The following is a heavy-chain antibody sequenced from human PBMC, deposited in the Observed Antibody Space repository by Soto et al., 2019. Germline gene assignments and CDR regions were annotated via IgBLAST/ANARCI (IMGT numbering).Heavy chain of an antibody. J-gene: IGHJ4*02. CDR1: GFTFNNHA. CDR2: MSGGVST. CDR3: ARDYNGNRNFDY. D-gene: IGHD1-20*01. Sequence: EVQLLESGGGLVQPGGSLKLSCAASGFTFNNHAMTWVRQAPGKGLEWVSAMSGGVSTYYADSVKGRFTISRDNSKNALYLQMNNVRLGDKAVYYCARDYNGNRNFDYCGQGTLVTVSS. V-gene: IGHV3-23*01.